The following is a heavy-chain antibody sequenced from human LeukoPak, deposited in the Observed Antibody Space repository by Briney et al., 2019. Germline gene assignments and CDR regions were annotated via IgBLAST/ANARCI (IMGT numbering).Heavy chain of an antibody. CDR2: INHSGST. CDR1: GGSFSGYY. J-gene: IGHJ6*02. Sequence: SETLSLTCAVYGGSFSGYYWSWIRQPPGKGLEWIGEINHSGSTNYNPSLKSRVTISIDTSQNQFSLKLSSVTAADTAVYYCASRYCSGGSCHYYYYVMDVWGQGTTVTVSS. D-gene: IGHD2-15*01. V-gene: IGHV4-34*09. CDR3: ASRYCSGGSCHYYYYVMDV.